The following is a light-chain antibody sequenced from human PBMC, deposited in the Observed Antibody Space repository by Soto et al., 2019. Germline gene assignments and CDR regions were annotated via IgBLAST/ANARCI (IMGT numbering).Light chain of an antibody. J-gene: IGKJ5*01. CDR1: QSISSL. CDR2: KAS. V-gene: IGKV1-5*03. Sequence: DIQMTQSPSTLSASVGDRVTITCRASQSISSLLAWYQQKPGRAPTLLIYKASTLDSGVPSRFSGSGSGTEFTLTISSLQPDDSATYYCQQYNSYPLTFGQGTRLEI. CDR3: QQYNSYPLT.